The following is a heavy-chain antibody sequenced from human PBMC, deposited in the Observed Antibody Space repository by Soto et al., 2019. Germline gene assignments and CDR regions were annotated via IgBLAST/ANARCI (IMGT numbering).Heavy chain of an antibody. CDR2: IYYSGRT. Sequence: SETLSLTCTVSGASVSSASYYWSWIRQPPGKGLGWIGYIYYSGRTDYNPSLKSRVSISIDRSRNHFSLSLSSVTAADTAMYYCARAVGSLGRYFDSWGLGTLVTVSS. CDR1: GASVSSASYY. V-gene: IGHV4-61*03. J-gene: IGHJ4*02. D-gene: IGHD3-3*01. CDR3: ARAVGSLGRYFDS.